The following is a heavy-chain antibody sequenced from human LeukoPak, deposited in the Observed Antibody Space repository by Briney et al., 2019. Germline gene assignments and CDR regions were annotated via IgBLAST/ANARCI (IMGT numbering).Heavy chain of an antibody. CDR3: ARQGPTYYDSSGYYYVEDYYMDV. V-gene: IGHV1-69*10. J-gene: IGHJ6*03. CDR2: IIPIFGIA. CDR1: GGTFSSNA. Sequence: EASVKVSCKASGGTFSSNAISWVRQAPGQGLEWMGGIIPIFGIANYAQKFQDRVTITADKSTSTAYMELSSLRSEDTAVYYCARQGPTYYDSSGYYYVEDYYMDVWGKGTTVTVSS. D-gene: IGHD3-22*01.